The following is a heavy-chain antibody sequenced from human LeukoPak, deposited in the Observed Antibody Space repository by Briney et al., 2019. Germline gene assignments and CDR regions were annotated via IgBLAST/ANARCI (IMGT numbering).Heavy chain of an antibody. CDR1: GYTFTSYY. CDR3: ARDEETDIVVVPAAPGYFQH. V-gene: IGHV1-46*01. D-gene: IGHD2-2*01. J-gene: IGHJ1*01. CDR2: INPSGGST. Sequence: GASVKVSCKASGYTFTSYYMHWVRQAPGQELEWMGIINPSGGSTSYAQKFQGRVTMTRDMSTSTVYMELSSLRSEDTAVYYCARDEETDIVVVPAAPGYFQHWGQGTLVTVSS.